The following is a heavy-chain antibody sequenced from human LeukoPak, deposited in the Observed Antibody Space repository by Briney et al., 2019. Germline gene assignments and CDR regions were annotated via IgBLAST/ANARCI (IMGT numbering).Heavy chain of an antibody. D-gene: IGHD3-16*01. CDR1: GGSISSGSYY. CDR3: ARGGGGADAFDI. Sequence: PSETLSLTCTVSGGSISSGSYYWSWIRQPAGKGLEWIGRIYTSGSTNYNPSLKSRVTISVDTSKNQFSLKLSSVTAADTAVYYCARGGGGADAFDIWGQGTMVTVSS. V-gene: IGHV4-61*02. J-gene: IGHJ3*02. CDR2: IYTSGST.